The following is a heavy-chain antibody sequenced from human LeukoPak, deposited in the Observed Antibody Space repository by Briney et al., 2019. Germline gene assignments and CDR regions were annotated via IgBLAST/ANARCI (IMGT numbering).Heavy chain of an antibody. CDR3: AREVVVVVAAREGLDY. D-gene: IGHD2-15*01. CDR2: IIPILGIA. V-gene: IGHV1-69*04. Sequence: SVKVSCKAPGGTFSSYAIRWVRQAPGQGLEWMGRIIPILGIANYAQKFQGRVTITADKSTSTAYMELSSLRSEDTAVYYCAREVVVVVAAREGLDYWGQGTLVTVSS. J-gene: IGHJ4*02. CDR1: GGTFSSYA.